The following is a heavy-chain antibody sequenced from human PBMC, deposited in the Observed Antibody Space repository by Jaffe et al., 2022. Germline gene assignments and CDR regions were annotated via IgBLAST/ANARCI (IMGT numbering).Heavy chain of an antibody. J-gene: IGHJ4*02. D-gene: IGHD3-10*01. V-gene: IGHV1-2*02. CDR3: ARGGSGRVGVDY. CDR2: INPNSGDT. CDR1: GYTFTGYY. Sequence: QVQLVQSGAEVKNPGASVRVSCKASGYTFTGYYMHWVRQAPGQGLEWMGWINPNSGDTNYAQRFQVRVTMTSDTSISTGYMELSRLRSDDTAVYYCARGGSGRVGVDYWGQGTLVTVSS.